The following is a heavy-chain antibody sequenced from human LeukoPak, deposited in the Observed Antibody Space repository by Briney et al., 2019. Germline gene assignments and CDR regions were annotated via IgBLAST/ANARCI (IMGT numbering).Heavy chain of an antibody. CDR2: INTDGSST. Sequence: GGSLRLSCAASGFTFSSYWMHWVRQAPGKGLVWVSRINTDGSSTSYADSVKGRFTISRDNAKNSLYLQMNSLRAEDTALYYCARDKKWLRFYPATDAFDIWGQGTMVTVSS. CDR1: GFTFSSYW. J-gene: IGHJ3*02. D-gene: IGHD5-12*01. CDR3: ARDKKWLRFYPATDAFDI. V-gene: IGHV3-74*01.